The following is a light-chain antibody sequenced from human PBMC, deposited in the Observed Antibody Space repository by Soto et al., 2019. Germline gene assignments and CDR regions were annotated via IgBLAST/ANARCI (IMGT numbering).Light chain of an antibody. CDR1: QSISSY. V-gene: IGKV1-39*01. J-gene: IGKJ1*01. Sequence: DIQMTQSPSSLSASVGDRVTITCRASQSISSYLNWYQQKPGRAPKLLIYAAFNLESGVPSRFSGSGSGTDFTLTISSLQPEDFATYYCQQSYSTWTFGQGTRWIS. CDR3: QQSYSTWT. CDR2: AAF.